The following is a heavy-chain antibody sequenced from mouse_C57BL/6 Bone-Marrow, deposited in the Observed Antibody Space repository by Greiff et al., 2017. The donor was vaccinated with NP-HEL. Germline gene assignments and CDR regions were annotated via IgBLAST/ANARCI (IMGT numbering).Heavy chain of an antibody. D-gene: IGHD1-1*01. CDR1: GYTFTDYN. CDR3: ARRITTVVAGDFDY. CDR2: INPNNGGT. Sequence: VQLQQSGPELVKPGASVKIPCKASGYTFTDYNMDWVKQSHGKSLEWIGDINPNNGGTIYNQKFKGKATLTVDKSSSTAYMELRSLTSEDTAVYDCARRITTVVAGDFDYWGQGTTLTVSS. V-gene: IGHV1-18*01. J-gene: IGHJ2*01.